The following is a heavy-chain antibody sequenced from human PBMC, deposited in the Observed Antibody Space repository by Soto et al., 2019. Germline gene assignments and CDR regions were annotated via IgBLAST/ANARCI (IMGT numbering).Heavy chain of an antibody. CDR2: INAGNGNT. CDR3: ARGGSLYWYFDL. J-gene: IGHJ2*01. Sequence: QVQLVQSGAEVKKPGASVKVSCKASGYTFTSYAMHWVRQAPGQRLEWMGWINAGNGNTKYSQKFQGRVTITRDTPASTAYMELSSLRSEDTAVYYCARGGSLYWYFDLWGRGTLVTVSS. D-gene: IGHD1-26*01. CDR1: GYTFTSYA. V-gene: IGHV1-3*01.